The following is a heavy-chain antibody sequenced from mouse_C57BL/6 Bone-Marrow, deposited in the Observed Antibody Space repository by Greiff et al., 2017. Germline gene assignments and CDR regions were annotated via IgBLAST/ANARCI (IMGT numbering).Heavy chain of an antibody. Sequence: EVQLQQSGAELVRPGASVKLSCTASGFNIKDDYMHWVKQRPEQGLEWIGWIDPENGDTEYASKVPGRATITADTPSNTAYLQLSSLTSEDTAVYYGTTWAYWGQGTLVTVSA. J-gene: IGHJ3*01. CDR3: TTWAY. CDR1: GFNIKDDY. CDR2: IDPENGDT. V-gene: IGHV14-4*01.